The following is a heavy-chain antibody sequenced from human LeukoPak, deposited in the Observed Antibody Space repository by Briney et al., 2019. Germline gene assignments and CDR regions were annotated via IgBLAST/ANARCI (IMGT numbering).Heavy chain of an antibody. J-gene: IGHJ6*03. CDR1: GFTFDDYT. CDR2: ISWDGGST. D-gene: IGHD5-18*01. Sequence: GGSLRLSRAASGFTFDDYTMHWVRQAPGKGLEWVSLISWDGGSTYYADSVKGRFTISRDNSKNSLYLQMNSLRTEDTALYYCVRSYGSLLYYYMDVWGKGTTVTVSS. CDR3: VRSYGSLLYYYMDV. V-gene: IGHV3-43*01.